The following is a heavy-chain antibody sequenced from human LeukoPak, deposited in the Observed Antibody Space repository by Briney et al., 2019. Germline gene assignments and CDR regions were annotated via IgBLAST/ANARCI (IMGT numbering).Heavy chain of an antibody. J-gene: IGHJ3*02. V-gene: IGHV5-51*01. CDR3: ERHGGVGATTWAFDI. CDR1: GSIFTSYW. D-gene: IGHD1-26*01. Sequence: KGGESLKISCEGSGSIFTSYWIGWVRQLPGKGLEWMGIIYPGDSDTRYSPSFQGQVTISADKSISTAYLQWSSLKASDTAMYYCERHGGVGATTWAFDIWGQGTMVTVSS. CDR2: IYPGDSDT.